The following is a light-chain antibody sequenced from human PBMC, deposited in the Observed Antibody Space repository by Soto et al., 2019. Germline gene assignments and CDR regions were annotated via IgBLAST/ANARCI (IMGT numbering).Light chain of an antibody. J-gene: IGLJ2*01. V-gene: IGLV2-11*01. CDR1: SSDVGGYNY. Sequence: QSALTQPRSVSGSPGQSVTISCTGTSSDVGGYNYVSWYQQHPGKAPKLMIYDVSKRPSGVPDRFSGSKSGNTASLTISGLQAEDEADYYCCSHAGSLYVVFGGGTKLTVL. CDR3: CSHAGSLYVV. CDR2: DVS.